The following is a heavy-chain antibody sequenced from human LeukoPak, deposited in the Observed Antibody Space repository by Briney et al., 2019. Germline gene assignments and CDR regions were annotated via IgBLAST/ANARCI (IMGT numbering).Heavy chain of an antibody. J-gene: IGHJ6*03. Sequence: SVKVSCKASRGTFTNYAISWVRQAPGQGLEWMGGIIPIFATANYAQKFQGRVTITADESTSTAYMELSSLRPEDTAVYYCARCGLRYFDWLSSNYYYYMDVWGKGTTVTISS. V-gene: IGHV1-69*13. CDR3: ARCGLRYFDWLSSNYYYYMDV. CDR1: RGTFTNYA. D-gene: IGHD3-9*01. CDR2: IIPIFATA.